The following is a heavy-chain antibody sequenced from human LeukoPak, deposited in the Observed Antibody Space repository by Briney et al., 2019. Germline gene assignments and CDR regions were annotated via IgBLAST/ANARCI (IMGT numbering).Heavy chain of an antibody. D-gene: IGHD3-22*01. Sequence: ASVEVSCKASGYTFTSYDINWVRQATGQGREWMGWMNPNSGNTGYAQKFQGRVNMTRNTSISTAYMELSSLKSEDTAVYYCARVHSSGYYHFDYWGQGTLVTVSS. CDR3: ARVHSSGYYHFDY. CDR2: MNPNSGNT. J-gene: IGHJ4*02. V-gene: IGHV1-8*01. CDR1: GYTFTSYD.